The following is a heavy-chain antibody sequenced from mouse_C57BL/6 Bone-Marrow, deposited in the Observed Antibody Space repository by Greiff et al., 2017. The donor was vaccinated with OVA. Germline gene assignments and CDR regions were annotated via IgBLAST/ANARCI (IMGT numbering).Heavy chain of an antibody. CDR3: ARQEFGYYYAMDY. V-gene: IGHV5-12*01. Sequence: EVKLVESGGGLVQPGGSLKLSCAASGFTFSDYYMYWVRQTPEKRLEWVAYISNGGGSTYYPDTVKGRFTISRDNAKNTLYLQMSRLKSEDTAMYYCARQEFGYYYAMDYWGQGTSVTGSS. J-gene: IGHJ4*01. CDR2: ISNGGGST. CDR1: GFTFSDYY.